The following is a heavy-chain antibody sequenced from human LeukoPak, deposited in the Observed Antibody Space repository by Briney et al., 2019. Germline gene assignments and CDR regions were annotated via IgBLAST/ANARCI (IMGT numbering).Heavy chain of an antibody. CDR3: AAGADYDILTGYYLLDAFDI. J-gene: IGHJ3*02. V-gene: IGHV3-23*01. CDR2: ISGSGGST. CDR1: GFTFSSYA. Sequence: GGSLRLSCAASGFTFSSYAMSWVRQAPGKGLEWVSAISGSGGSTYYADSVKGRFTISRDNSKNTLYLQMNSLRAEDTAVYYCAAGADYDILTGYYLLDAFDIWGQGTMVTVSS. D-gene: IGHD3-9*01.